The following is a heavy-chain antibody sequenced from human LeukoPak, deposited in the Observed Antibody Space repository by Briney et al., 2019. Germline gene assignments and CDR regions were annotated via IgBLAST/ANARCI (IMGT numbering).Heavy chain of an antibody. CDR3: ARGVDSSGYADAFDI. D-gene: IGHD3-22*01. V-gene: IGHV1-69*04. CDR1: GGTFSSYA. CDR2: IIPILGIA. J-gene: IGHJ3*02. Sequence: SVKVSCKASGGTFSSYAISWVRQAPGQGLEWMGRIIPILGIANYAQKFQGRVTITADKSTSTAYMELSSLRSEDTAVYYCARGVDSSGYADAFDIWGQGTMVTVSS.